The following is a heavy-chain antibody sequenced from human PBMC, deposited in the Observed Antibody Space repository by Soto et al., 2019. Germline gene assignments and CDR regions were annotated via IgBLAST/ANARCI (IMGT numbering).Heavy chain of an antibody. CDR2: IYPSDSDT. Sequence: PGESLKISCKGSVYTFTDYWIGWVRQLPGKGLEWMGIIYPSDSDTRYSPSFQGQVTISADQSINTAYLQWDSLKASDTAIYYCAKGHSSGYSRYFDYWGQGTLVTVSS. V-gene: IGHV5-51*01. D-gene: IGHD3-22*01. CDR3: AKGHSSGYSRYFDY. J-gene: IGHJ4*02. CDR1: VYTFTDYW.